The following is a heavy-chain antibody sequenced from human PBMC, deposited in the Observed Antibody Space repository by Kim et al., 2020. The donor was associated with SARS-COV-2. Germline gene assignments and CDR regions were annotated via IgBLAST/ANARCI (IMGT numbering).Heavy chain of an antibody. V-gene: IGHV1-69*13. CDR1: GGTFSSYA. D-gene: IGHD3-22*01. CDR2: IIPIFGTA. CDR3: ARRYYYDSSGFSNEEYYFDY. J-gene: IGHJ4*02. Sequence: SVKVSCKASGGTFSSYAISWVRQAPGQGLEWMGGIIPIFGTANYAQKFQGRVTITADESTSTAYMELSSLRSEDTAVYYCARRYYYDSSGFSNEEYYFDYWGQGTLVTVSS.